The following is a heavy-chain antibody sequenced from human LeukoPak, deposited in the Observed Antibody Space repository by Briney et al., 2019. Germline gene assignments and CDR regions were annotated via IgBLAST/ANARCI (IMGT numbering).Heavy chain of an antibody. D-gene: IGHD3-10*01. V-gene: IGHV1-24*01. J-gene: IGHJ4*02. CDR1: VYTLTELS. CDR3: VPYGSGSYPLDY. CDR2: FDPEDGET. Sequence: GASVNVSCKVSVYTLTELSMHWVRQAPGKGLEWMGGFDPEDGETIYAQKFQGRVTMTEDTSTDTAYMELSSLRSEDTAVYYCVPYGSGSYPLDYWGQGTLVTVSS.